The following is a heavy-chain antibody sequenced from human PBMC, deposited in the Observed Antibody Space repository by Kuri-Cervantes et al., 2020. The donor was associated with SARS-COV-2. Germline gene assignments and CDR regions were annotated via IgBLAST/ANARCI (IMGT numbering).Heavy chain of an antibody. D-gene: IGHD6-6*01. CDR1: GFTFSSYS. J-gene: IGHJ6*03. CDR3: ARASASIAARLVLYYYYYMDV. CDR2: ISSSSSYI. V-gene: IGHV3-21*01. Sequence: GESLKISCAASGFTFSSYSMNWVRQAPGKGLEWVSSISSSSSYIYYADSVKGRFTISRDNAENSLYLQMNSLRAEDTAVYYCARASASIAARLVLYYYYYMDVWGKGTTVTVSS.